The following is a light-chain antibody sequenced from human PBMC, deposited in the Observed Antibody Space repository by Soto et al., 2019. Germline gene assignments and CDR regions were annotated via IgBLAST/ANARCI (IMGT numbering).Light chain of an antibody. CDR2: DVT. Sequence: QSALTQPRSVSGSPGQSVTISCTGTSSDVGGYYYVSWYQQHPGKAPKLMIYDVTKRPSGVPDRFSGSKSDNTASLTISGLQAEDEADYYCCSYAGRYTFVCGTGTKVTVL. V-gene: IGLV2-11*01. CDR1: SSDVGGYYY. CDR3: CSYAGRYTFV. J-gene: IGLJ1*01.